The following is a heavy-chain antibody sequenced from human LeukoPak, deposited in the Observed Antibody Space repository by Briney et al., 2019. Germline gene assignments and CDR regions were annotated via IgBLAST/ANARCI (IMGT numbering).Heavy chain of an antibody. Sequence: PGGSLRLSCAASGFAFSSYWMHWVRQAPGKGLVWVSRINSDGSSTSYADSVKGRFTISRDNAKNTLYLQMNSLRAEDTAVYYCARALGTEAAGAFDIWGQGTMVTVSS. CDR2: INSDGSST. CDR1: GFAFSSYW. V-gene: IGHV3-74*01. CDR3: ARALGTEAAGAFDI. D-gene: IGHD6-13*01. J-gene: IGHJ3*02.